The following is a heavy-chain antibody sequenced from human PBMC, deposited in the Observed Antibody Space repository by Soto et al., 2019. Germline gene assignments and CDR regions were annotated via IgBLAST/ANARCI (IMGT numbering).Heavy chain of an antibody. V-gene: IGHV3-21*01. D-gene: IGHD3-9*01. J-gene: IGHJ3*02. CDR2: ISSSSSYI. CDR3: ATKTPAIASDI. CDR1: GFTFSSYS. Sequence: WSLRLSCAASGFTFSSYSMNWVRQAPGKGLEWVSSISSSSSYIYYADSVKGRFTISRDNAKNSLYLQMNSLRAEDTAVYYCATKTPAIASDIWGQGTMVTVSS.